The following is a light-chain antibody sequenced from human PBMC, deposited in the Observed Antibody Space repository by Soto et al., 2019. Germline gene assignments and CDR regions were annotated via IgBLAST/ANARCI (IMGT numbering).Light chain of an antibody. CDR2: KAS. J-gene: IGKJ2*01. V-gene: IGKV1-5*03. Sequence: DIQMTQSPSTLSASVGDRVTITCRASQSISSWLAWYQQKPGKAPKLLIYKASSLESGVPSRFSGSGSGTEITLTISSLQPDDFANYYCQQYNSYSGTFGQGTKLEIK. CDR3: QQYNSYSGT. CDR1: QSISSW.